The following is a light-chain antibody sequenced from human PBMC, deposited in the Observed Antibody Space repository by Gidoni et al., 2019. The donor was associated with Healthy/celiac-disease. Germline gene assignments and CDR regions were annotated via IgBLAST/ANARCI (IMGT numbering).Light chain of an antibody. Sequence: QSALTQPASVSGSPGPSITISCTGTSSDVGGYYYVSWYQQPPANAPKLMIYDVSNRPSGVSNRFSGSKSGNTASLTISGLQAEDEADYYCSSYTSSSTPYWVFGGGTKLTVL. CDR1: SSDVGGYYY. J-gene: IGLJ3*02. CDR2: DVS. CDR3: SSYTSSSTPYWV. V-gene: IGLV2-14*01.